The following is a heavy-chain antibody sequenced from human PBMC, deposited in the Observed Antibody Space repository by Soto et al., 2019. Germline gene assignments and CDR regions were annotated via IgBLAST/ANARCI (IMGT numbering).Heavy chain of an antibody. Sequence: TLSLTCSFSGASISSGDNYWSWIRQPPGKGLECIGYILNSGRAHYTPSLRSRLAISVDTSRNQFSLKLSSVTAAATAVYYCPRTSWFGELSFDYWGLGNLVTVSS. CDR2: ILNSGRA. J-gene: IGHJ4*02. D-gene: IGHD3-10*01. CDR3: PRTSWFGELSFDY. CDR1: GASISSGDNY. V-gene: IGHV4-30-4*01.